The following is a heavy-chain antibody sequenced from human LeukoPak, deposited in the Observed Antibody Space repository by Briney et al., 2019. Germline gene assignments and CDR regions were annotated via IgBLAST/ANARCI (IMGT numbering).Heavy chain of an antibody. CDR3: AKASGSGWYRPQYYYYYYMDV. CDR2: ISGSGGST. Sequence: QPGGSLRLSCEASGLSFGDYTMHWVRQAPGKGLEWVSAISGSGGSTYYADSVKGRFTISRDNSKNTLYLQMNSLRAEDTAVYYCAKASGSGWYRPQYYYYYYMDVWGKGTTVTVSS. CDR1: GLSFGDYT. D-gene: IGHD6-19*01. V-gene: IGHV3-23*01. J-gene: IGHJ6*03.